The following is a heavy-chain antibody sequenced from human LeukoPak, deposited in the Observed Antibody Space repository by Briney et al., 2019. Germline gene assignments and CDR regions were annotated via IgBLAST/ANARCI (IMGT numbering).Heavy chain of an antibody. CDR3: ARGGAAGPLGAIDY. V-gene: IGHV4-59*01. CDR2: IYYSGST. Sequence: SETLSLTCTVSGGSISSYYWSWIRQPPGKGLEWIGYIYYSGSTNYNPSLKSRVTISVDTSKNQFSLKLSSVTAADTAVYYCARGGAAGPLGAIDYWGQGTLVTVSS. J-gene: IGHJ4*02. D-gene: IGHD6-13*01. CDR1: GGSISSYY.